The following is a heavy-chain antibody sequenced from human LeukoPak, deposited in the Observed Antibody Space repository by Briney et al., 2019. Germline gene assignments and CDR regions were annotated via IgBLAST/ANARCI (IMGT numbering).Heavy chain of an antibody. CDR1: GGSISSSSYY. D-gene: IGHD4-17*01. V-gene: IGHV4-61*01. J-gene: IGHJ5*01. CDR2: ISYSGNT. CDR3: ARDLYGDYVLDS. Sequence: KASETLSLTCTVSGGSISSSSYYWSWIRQPPGKGLEWIGYISYSGNTNYNPSLKSRVTISVDTSKNQFSLKLSSVTAADTAVYYCARDLYGDYVLDSWGQGTLVTVSS.